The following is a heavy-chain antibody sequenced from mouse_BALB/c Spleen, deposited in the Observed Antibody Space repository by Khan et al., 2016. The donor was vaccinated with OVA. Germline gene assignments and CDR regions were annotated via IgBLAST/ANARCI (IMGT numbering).Heavy chain of an antibody. CDR3: AIHPYVSYTMDY. J-gene: IGHJ4*01. CDR2: INTYTGEP. D-gene: IGHD1-1*01. V-gene: IGHV9-3-1*01. Sequence: QIQLVQSGPELKKPGETVKISCKASGYTFTNYGMNWVKQSPGKALKWMGWINTYTGEPTYADDFKGRVAFSLETSATTAYLQINNLKNEDTATYVCAIHPYVSYTMDYWGQGTTLTVSS. CDR1: GYTFTNYG.